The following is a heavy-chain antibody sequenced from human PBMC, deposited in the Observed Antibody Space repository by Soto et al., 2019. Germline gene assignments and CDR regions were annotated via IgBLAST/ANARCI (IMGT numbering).Heavy chain of an antibody. J-gene: IGHJ6*02. D-gene: IGHD3-22*01. V-gene: IGHV3-53*01. Sequence: GGSLRLSCAASGFTVSSNYMSWVRQAPGKGLEWVSVIYSGGSTYYADSVKGRFTISRDNSKNTLYLQMNSLRAEDTAVYYCARGWRYYDSSGYFYGMDVWGQGTTVTVSS. CDR2: IYSGGST. CDR3: ARGWRYYDSSGYFYGMDV. CDR1: GFTVSSNY.